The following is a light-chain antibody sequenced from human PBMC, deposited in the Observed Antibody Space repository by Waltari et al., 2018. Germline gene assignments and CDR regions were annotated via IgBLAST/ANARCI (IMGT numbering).Light chain of an antibody. J-gene: IGKJ2*01. Sequence: EIVMTQSPATLSVSPGERAIISCRASQSVTTNLAWYQQKPGQPPRLLIYGASTRATDIPARFSGSGFGTEFTLTITSLQSEDFAVYYCHQYNDGPPFNFGQGTKLEIK. CDR2: GAS. CDR1: QSVTTN. CDR3: HQYNDGPPFN. V-gene: IGKV3-15*01.